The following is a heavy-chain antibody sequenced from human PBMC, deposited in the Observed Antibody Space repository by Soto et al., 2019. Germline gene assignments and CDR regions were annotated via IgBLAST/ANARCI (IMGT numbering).Heavy chain of an antibody. CDR1: GFTFSSYW. Sequence: EVQLVESGGGLVQPGGSLRLSCAASGFTFSSYWMSWVRQAPGKGLEWVANIKQDGSEKYYVDSVKGRFTISRDNAKNSLYLQMNSLRAEDTAVYFCAKDPYGSSRFFFDYWGQGTLVTVSS. D-gene: IGHD4-17*01. CDR2: IKQDGSEK. CDR3: AKDPYGSSRFFFDY. J-gene: IGHJ4*02. V-gene: IGHV3-7*03.